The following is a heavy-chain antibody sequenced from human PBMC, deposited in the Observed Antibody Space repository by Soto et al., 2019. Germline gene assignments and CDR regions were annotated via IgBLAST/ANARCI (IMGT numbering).Heavy chain of an antibody. CDR3: ARARITMVRGLWGMDV. CDR2: INPSGGST. Sequence: ASVKVSCKASGYTFTSYYMHWVRQAPGQGLEWMGIINPSGGSTSYAQKFQGRVTMTRDTSTSTVYMELSSLRSEDTAVYYCARARITMVRGLWGMDVWGQGTTVTV. D-gene: IGHD3-10*01. CDR1: GYTFTSYY. J-gene: IGHJ6*02. V-gene: IGHV1-46*03.